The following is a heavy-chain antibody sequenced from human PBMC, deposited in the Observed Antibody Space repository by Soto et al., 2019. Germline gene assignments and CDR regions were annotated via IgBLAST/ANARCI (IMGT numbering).Heavy chain of an antibody. J-gene: IGHJ4*02. D-gene: IGHD6-19*01. V-gene: IGHV3-30*18. CDR2: ISYDGSNK. CDR3: AKDLGAVDEY. Sequence: QVQLVESGGGVVQPGRSLRLSCAASGFNFRTYGMHWVRQAPGKGLEWVSLISYDGSNKDYADSVKGRITISRDNSKNTVYLQMNSLRAEDTAVYYCAKDLGAVDEYWGQGTLVTVSS. CDR1: GFNFRTYG.